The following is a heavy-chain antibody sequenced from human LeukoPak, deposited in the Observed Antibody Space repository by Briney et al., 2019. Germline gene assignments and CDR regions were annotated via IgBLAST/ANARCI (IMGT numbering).Heavy chain of an antibody. V-gene: IGHV1-8*01. J-gene: IGHJ4*02. Sequence: ASVKVSCKAFGYTFTNYDINWVRQATGQGLEWVGWMNPNSGNTGYAQKFQGRVTMTRNTSISTAYMELSSLRTEDTAVYYCGRGFYYDSSAYEHWGQGTLVTVSS. CDR2: MNPNSGNT. CDR3: GRGFYYDSSAYEH. CDR1: GYTFTNYD. D-gene: IGHD3-22*01.